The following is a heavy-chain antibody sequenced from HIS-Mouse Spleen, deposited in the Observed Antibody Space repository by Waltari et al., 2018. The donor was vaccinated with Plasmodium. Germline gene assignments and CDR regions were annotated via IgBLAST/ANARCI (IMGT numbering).Heavy chain of an antibody. D-gene: IGHD6-13*01. CDR3: ARVLGYKAAAGTFVEYFQH. J-gene: IGHJ1*01. CDR2: INPNSGGT. V-gene: IGHV1-2*02. Sequence: QVQLVQSGAEVKKPGASVKVSCKASGYTFTGYYMHGVRTAPGQGLEWMGWINPNSGGTNYAQKFQGRVTMTRDTSISTAYMELSRLRSDDTAVYYCARVLGYKAAAGTFVEYFQHWGQGTLVTVSS. CDR1: GYTFTGYY.